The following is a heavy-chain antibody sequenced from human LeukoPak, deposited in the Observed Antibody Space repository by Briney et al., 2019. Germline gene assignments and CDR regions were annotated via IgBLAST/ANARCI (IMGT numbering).Heavy chain of an antibody. V-gene: IGHV4-39*01. CDR1: GGSISSSNYY. D-gene: IGHD6-19*01. CDR2: INYSGST. J-gene: IGHJ4*02. CDR3: ARRYSYSSRPDY. Sequence: PSETLSLTCTVSGGSISSSNYYWAWVRQPPGKGLEWIGNINYSGSTHYNASLKSRVTISVDTSKNQFSLKLSSVTAADTAVYYCARRYSYSSRPDYWGQGTLVTVSS.